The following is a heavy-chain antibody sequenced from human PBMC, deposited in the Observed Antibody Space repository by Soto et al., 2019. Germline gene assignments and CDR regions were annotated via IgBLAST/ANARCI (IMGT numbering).Heavy chain of an antibody. D-gene: IGHD6-19*01. Sequence: WTWIRQPAGKGLKWIGQIFSSGTTNYNPSLNSRVTMSVDTSKNRFSLKLISVTAADTALYYCARRGPGTGWSFDYWGQGTLVTVSP. V-gene: IGHV4-4*07. CDR3: ARRGPGTGWSFDY. J-gene: IGHJ4*02. CDR2: IFSSGTT.